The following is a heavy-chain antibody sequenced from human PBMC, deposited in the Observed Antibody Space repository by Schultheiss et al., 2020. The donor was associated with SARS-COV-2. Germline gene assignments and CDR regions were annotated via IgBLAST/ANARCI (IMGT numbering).Heavy chain of an antibody. CDR1: GGSVRSGSYY. CDR2: INHSGST. J-gene: IGHJ2*01. CDR3: ARGNVVVTHWYFDL. D-gene: IGHD2-21*02. V-gene: IGHV4-61*01. Sequence: SETLSLTCTVSGGSVRSGSYYWSWIRQPPGKGLEWIGEINHSGSTNYNPSLKSRVTISVDTSKNQFSLKLSSVTAADTAVYYCARGNVVVTHWYFDLWGRGTLVTVSS.